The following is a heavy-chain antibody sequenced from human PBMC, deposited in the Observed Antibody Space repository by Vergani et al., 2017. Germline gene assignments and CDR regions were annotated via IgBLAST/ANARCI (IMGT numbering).Heavy chain of an antibody. D-gene: IGHD6-13*01. V-gene: IGHV3-48*04. J-gene: IGHJ6*02. Sequence: EVQLVESGGGLVQPGGSLRLSCAASGFTFSSYSMNWVRQAPGKGLEWVSYISSSSSTIYYADSVKGRFTISRDTAKNSLSLQMNSLRAEDTAVYYCARLRIAAAGDYDYYYYYGMDVWGQGTTVTVSS. CDR2: ISSSSSTI. CDR1: GFTFSSYS. CDR3: ARLRIAAAGDYDYYYYYGMDV.